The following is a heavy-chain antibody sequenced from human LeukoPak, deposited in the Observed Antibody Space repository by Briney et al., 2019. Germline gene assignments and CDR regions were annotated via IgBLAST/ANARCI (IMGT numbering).Heavy chain of an antibody. CDR3: ASLGSWWAAFDI. D-gene: IGHD2-15*01. J-gene: IGHJ3*02. CDR2: IYYSGST. V-gene: IGHV4-59*08. CDR1: GGSISSYY. Sequence: SETLSLTCTVSGGSISSYYWSWIRQPPGKGLEWFGYIYYSGSTNYNPSLKSRVTISVDTSKNQFSLKLSSVTAADTAVYYCASLGSWWAAFDIWGQGTMVTVSS.